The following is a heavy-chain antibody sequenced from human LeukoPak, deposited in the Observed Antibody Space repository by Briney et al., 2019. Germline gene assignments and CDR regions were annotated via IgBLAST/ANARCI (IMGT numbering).Heavy chain of an antibody. J-gene: IGHJ4*02. Sequence: SETLSLTCTVSGGSISNYYWSWIRQAPGKGLEWIGYIYYSGSTNYNPSLKSRVTISVDTSKNQFSLKLNSVTAADTAVYYCARWADSTGYPQHYFDYWGRGTLVTVSS. V-gene: IGHV4-59*01. CDR3: ARWADSTGYPQHYFDY. D-gene: IGHD3-22*01. CDR1: GGSISNYY. CDR2: IYYSGST.